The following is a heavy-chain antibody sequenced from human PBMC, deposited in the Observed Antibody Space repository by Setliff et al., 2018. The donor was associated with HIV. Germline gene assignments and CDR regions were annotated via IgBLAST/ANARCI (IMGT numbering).Heavy chain of an antibody. V-gene: IGHV3-74*01. CDR3: ARPTTYCGGDCPWDAFHI. D-gene: IGHD2-21*02. Sequence: PGESLKISCAASGFTLSDHWMHWVRQVPGKGLVWVSRTNNDGSITNYADFVKGRFTMSRDSAKNTLYLQMNSLRTEDTAVYYCARPTTYCGGDCPWDAFHIWGQGTMVTVSS. CDR2: TNNDGSIT. J-gene: IGHJ3*02. CDR1: GFTLSDHW.